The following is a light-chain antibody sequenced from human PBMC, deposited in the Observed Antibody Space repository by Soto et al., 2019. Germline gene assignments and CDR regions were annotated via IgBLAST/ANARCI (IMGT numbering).Light chain of an antibody. CDR3: AAWDDSLSGRV. V-gene: IGLV1-47*01. CDR2: RNK. Sequence: QLVLTQPPSASGTPGQRVTISCSGSSSNIGSNYVYWYQQLPGTAPKLLIYRNKQRPSGVPDRFSGSKSGTSASLAISGLRSEDEADYYCAAWDDSLSGRVFGGGTQLTVL. CDR1: SSNIGSNY. J-gene: IGLJ2*01.